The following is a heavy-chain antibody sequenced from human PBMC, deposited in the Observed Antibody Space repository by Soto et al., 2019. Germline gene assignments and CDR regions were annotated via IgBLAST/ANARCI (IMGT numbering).Heavy chain of an antibody. CDR1: GGTFSTSS. D-gene: IGHD2-15*01. CDR2: IIPIFTRT. CDR3: ARDVVRSTAGDS. Sequence: QLQLVQSGTEVKEPGSSVKVSCKASGGTFSTSSFVWVRQGPGQGLEWMGGIIPIFTRTNFAQKFQGRVTFSADESTRTTYMELRSVTSEDTAIYYCARDVVRSTAGDSWGQGTLVTVSS. V-gene: IGHV1-69*01. J-gene: IGHJ4*02.